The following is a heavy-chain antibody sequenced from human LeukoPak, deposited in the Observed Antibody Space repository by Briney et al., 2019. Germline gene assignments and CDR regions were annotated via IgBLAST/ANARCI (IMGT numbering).Heavy chain of an antibody. D-gene: IGHD3-10*01. V-gene: IGHV1-46*01. Sequence: ASVKVSCKASGYTFTSYYMHWVRQAPGQGLEWMGIINPSGGSTSYAQKFQGRVTMTRGTSTSTVYMELSSLRSEDTAVYYCAREAYGSGSYSYYFDYWGQGTLVTVSS. CDR2: INPSGGST. J-gene: IGHJ4*02. CDR1: GYTFTSYY. CDR3: AREAYGSGSYSYYFDY.